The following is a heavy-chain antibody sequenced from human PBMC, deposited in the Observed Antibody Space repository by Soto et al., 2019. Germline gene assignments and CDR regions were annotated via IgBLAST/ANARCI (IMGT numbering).Heavy chain of an antibody. V-gene: IGHV3-30*18. Sequence: QVQLVDSGGGEVQPGRSLTISCAASGFTFSTYGMHWVRQTPGKGLEWVAVISYDGTNKFYSDSVKGRFTISRDNFKNTLTLQMNSLRADDTAVYSCAKDLQSYGDYDYYCYGMDVWGLGTRCTVSS. J-gene: IGHJ6*02. CDR3: AKDLQSYGDYDYYCYGMDV. D-gene: IGHD4-17*01. CDR2: ISYDGTNK. CDR1: GFTFSTYG.